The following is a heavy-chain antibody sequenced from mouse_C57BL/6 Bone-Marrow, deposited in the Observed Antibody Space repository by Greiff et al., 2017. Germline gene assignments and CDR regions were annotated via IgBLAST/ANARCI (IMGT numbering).Heavy chain of an antibody. Sequence: EVMLVESGGGLVQPKGSLKLSCAASGFSFNTYAMNWVRQAPGKGLEWVARIRSKSNNYATYYAESVKDRFTISRDDSESMLYLQMNNLKTEDTAMYYCVRGDYGLDYWGQGTTLTVSS. J-gene: IGHJ2*01. CDR2: IRSKSNNYAT. CDR1: GFSFNTYA. CDR3: VRGDYGLDY. D-gene: IGHD1-1*01. V-gene: IGHV10-1*01.